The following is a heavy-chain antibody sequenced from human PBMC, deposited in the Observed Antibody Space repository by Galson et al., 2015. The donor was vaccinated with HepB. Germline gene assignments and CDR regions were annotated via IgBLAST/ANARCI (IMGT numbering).Heavy chain of an antibody. CDR1: GFTFSSYA. Sequence: SLRLSCAASGFTFSSYAMSWVRQAPGKGLEWVSAISGSGGSTYYADSVKGRFTISRDNSKNTLYLQMNSLIAEDTAVYYCANTGGYYDILTGYYRGGFNYWGQGTLVTVSS. J-gene: IGHJ4*02. D-gene: IGHD3-9*01. V-gene: IGHV3-23*01. CDR3: ANTGGYYDILTGYYRGGFNY. CDR2: ISGSGGST.